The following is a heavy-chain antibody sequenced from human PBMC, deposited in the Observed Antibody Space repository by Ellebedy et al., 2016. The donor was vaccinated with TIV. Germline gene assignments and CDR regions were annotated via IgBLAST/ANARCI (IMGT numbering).Heavy chain of an antibody. CDR3: ARTLAPADACLGS. J-gene: IGHJ5*02. Sequence: AASVKVSCKASGYTFTGYHIHWIRQVPGQGLEWMGWVNPDSGGINYGQTFQGRVTMTWDTSITTAYMELSRVTSDDTGTYYCARTLAPADACLGSWGQGTLVPVSS. V-gene: IGHV1-2*02. CDR1: GYTFTGYH. D-gene: IGHD2-2*01. CDR2: VNPDSGGI.